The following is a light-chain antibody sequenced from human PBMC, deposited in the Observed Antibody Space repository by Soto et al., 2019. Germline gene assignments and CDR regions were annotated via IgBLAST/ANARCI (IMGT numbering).Light chain of an antibody. CDR3: MQSTHLPAYI. J-gene: IGKJ2*01. Sequence: VVLTQSPLSLPVTLGQPASISCRSSQSLVYRDGNTYLIWFQQRPGQSPRRLIYKVSDRDSGVPDRVSGSGSGTDFPLSISSVEAADVGVYCCMQSTHLPAYIFCQATKLAFK. V-gene: IGKV2-30*01. CDR1: QSLVYRDGNTY. CDR2: KVS.